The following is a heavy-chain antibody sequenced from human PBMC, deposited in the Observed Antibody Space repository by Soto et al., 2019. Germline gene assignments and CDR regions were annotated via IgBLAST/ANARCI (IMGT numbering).Heavy chain of an antibody. Sequence: GSLRLSCAASGFTFSSYSMSWVCQAPGKGLEWVSGFRTGADDGTTYYADSVKGRFTISRDISKNTLFLQMNSLRAEDTAIYYCAKKVNSGPGSQYFDYWGQGTLVTVSS. J-gene: IGHJ4*02. D-gene: IGHD3-10*01. CDR3: AKKVNSGPGSQYFDY. CDR2: FRTGADDGTT. CDR1: GFTFSSYS. V-gene: IGHV3-23*01.